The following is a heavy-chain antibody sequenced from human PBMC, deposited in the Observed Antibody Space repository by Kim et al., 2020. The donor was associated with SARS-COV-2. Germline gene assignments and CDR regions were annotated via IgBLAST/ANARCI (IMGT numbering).Heavy chain of an antibody. Sequence: GGSLRLSCAASGFTFSSYAMSWVRQAPGKGLEWVSAISGSGGSTYYADSVKGRFTISRDNSKNTLYLQMNSLRAEDTAVYYCAKDPVEGRGVISAYNWFDPWGQGTLVTVSS. CDR3: AKDPVEGRGVISAYNWFDP. J-gene: IGHJ5*02. CDR2: ISGSGGST. V-gene: IGHV3-23*01. CDR1: GFTFSSYA. D-gene: IGHD3-10*01.